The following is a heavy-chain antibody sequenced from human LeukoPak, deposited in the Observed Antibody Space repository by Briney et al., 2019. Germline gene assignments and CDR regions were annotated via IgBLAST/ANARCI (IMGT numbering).Heavy chain of an antibody. CDR1: GFTFRTYW. CDR2: IKEDGSEK. J-gene: IGHJ4*02. CDR3: AKDWMLNYEFWSGYYRARDY. D-gene: IGHD3-3*01. Sequence: GGSLRLSCAASGFTFRTYWMTWVRQAPGKGLEWVANIKEDGSEKYYVDSVKGRFTITRDNAKNSLYLQMNSLRAEDTAVYYCAKDWMLNYEFWSGYYRARDYWGQGTLVPVSS. V-gene: IGHV3-7*03.